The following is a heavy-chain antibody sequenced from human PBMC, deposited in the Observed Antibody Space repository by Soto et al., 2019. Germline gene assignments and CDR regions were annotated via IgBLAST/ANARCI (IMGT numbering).Heavy chain of an antibody. Sequence: QVQLQESGPGLVKPSQTLSLTCTVSGGSISSGGTGSYWTWIRQLPGKGLEWIGYIYYTGNTYYNPSLKSPQTISIDTSENQFSLKLTSVTAADTAVYFCASGHDAYKVRYWGQGTLVTVSS. J-gene: IGHJ4*02. D-gene: IGHD1-1*01. CDR2: IYYTGNT. V-gene: IGHV4-31*01. CDR3: ASGHDAYKVRY. CDR1: GGSISSGGTGSY.